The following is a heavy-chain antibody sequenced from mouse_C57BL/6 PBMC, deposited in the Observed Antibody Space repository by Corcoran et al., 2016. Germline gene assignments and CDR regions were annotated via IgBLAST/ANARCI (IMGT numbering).Heavy chain of an antibody. CDR1: GYSITSGYY. CDR3: ARTSYDYGGFAY. CDR2: ISYDGSN. Sequence: DVQLQESGPGLVKPSQSLSLTCSVTGYSITSGYYWNWIRQFPGNKLEWMGYISYDGSNNYNTSLKNLISITRDTSKNQFFLKLNSVTTEDTATYYCARTSYDYGGFAYWGQGTLVTVSA. V-gene: IGHV3-6*01. D-gene: IGHD2-4*01. J-gene: IGHJ3*01.